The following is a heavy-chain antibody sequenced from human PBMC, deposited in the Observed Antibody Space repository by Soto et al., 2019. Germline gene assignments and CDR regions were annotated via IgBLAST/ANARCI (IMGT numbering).Heavy chain of an antibody. CDR3: GAACRVLVDY. CDR2: IYSSGNT. Sequence: QLQLQESGPGLVKPSETLSLTCTVSGGSISSSNYYWGWIRQPPGKGLELIGSIYSSGNTYFNPSFKGRVTITGDTSKNPSSLRLSSVTAADTAVYYCGAACRVLVDYWGQGTLVTVSS. D-gene: IGHD2-8*01. V-gene: IGHV4-39*01. CDR1: GGSISSSNYY. J-gene: IGHJ4*02.